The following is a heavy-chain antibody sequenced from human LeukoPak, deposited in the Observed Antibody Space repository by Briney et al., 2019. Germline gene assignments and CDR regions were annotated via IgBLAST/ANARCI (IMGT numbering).Heavy chain of an antibody. CDR1: GFTFSSYA. CDR2: ISGSGGST. J-gene: IGHJ4*02. V-gene: IGHV3-23*01. D-gene: IGHD3-16*01. Sequence: TGGSLRLSCAASGFTFSSYAMSWVRQPPGKGLEWVSAISGSGGSTYYADSVKGRFTISRDNSKNTLYLQMNSLRAEDTAVYYCARDFWGGPLSYYFDYWGQGTLVTVSS. CDR3: ARDFWGGPLSYYFDY.